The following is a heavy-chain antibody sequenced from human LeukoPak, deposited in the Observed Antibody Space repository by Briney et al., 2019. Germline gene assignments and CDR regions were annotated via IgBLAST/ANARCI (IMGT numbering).Heavy chain of an antibody. V-gene: IGHV3-48*03. D-gene: IGHD5-18*01. CDR2: ISSSGSTI. J-gene: IGHJ4*02. CDR3: ARKPAMVTLFDY. Sequence: GGSLRLSCAASGFTFSSYEMNWVRQAPGKGLEWVSYISSSGSTIYYADSVKGQFTISRDNAKNSLYLQMNSLRAEDTAVYYCARKPAMVTLFDYWGQGTLVTVSS. CDR1: GFTFSSYE.